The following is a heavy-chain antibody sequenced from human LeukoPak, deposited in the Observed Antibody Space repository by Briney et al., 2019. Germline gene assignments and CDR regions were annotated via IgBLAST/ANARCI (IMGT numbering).Heavy chain of an antibody. D-gene: IGHD4-17*01. CDR1: GGSFSGYY. CDR2: INHSGST. CDR3: ARGALYGDYVFDY. Sequence: SETLSLTCAVYGGSFSGYYWSWIRQPPGKGLEWIGEINHSGSTNYNPSLKSRVTISVDTSKNQFSLKLSSMTAADTAVYYCARGALYGDYVFDYWGQGTLVTVSS. J-gene: IGHJ4*02. V-gene: IGHV4-34*01.